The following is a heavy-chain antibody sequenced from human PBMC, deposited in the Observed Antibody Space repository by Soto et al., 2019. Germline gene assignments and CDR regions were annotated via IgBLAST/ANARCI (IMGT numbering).Heavy chain of an antibody. D-gene: IGHD1-26*01. J-gene: IGHJ3*02. CDR2: ISSNGGST. V-gene: IGHV3-64D*06. Sequence: GGSLRLSCSASGVTFSSYAMHWVRQAPGEGLEYVSAISSNGGSTYYAESEKGRFTITIDNSKNKLYLQMSCLRSEDTAVYYFVSPFMVVVVTNLNMRSYSSYALDIWSLGTMVT. CDR3: VSPFMVVVVTNLNMRSYSSYALDI. CDR1: GVTFSSYA.